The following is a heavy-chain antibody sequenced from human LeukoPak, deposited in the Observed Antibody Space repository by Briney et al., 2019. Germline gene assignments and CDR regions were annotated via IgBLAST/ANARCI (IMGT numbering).Heavy chain of an antibody. J-gene: IGHJ4*02. CDR1: GGTFSSYA. CDR2: IIPIFGTA. CDR3: ARGGYDSGSYYKGPLYYFDY. D-gene: IGHD3-10*01. V-gene: IGHV1-69*06. Sequence: SVKVSCKASGGTFSSYAISWVRQAPGQGLEWMGGIIPIFGTANYAQKFQGRVTITADKSTSTAYMELSSLRSEDTAVYYCARGGYDSGSYYKGPLYYFDYWGQGTLVTVSS.